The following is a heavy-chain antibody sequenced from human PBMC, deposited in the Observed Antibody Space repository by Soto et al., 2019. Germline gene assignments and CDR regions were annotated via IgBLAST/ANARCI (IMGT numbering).Heavy chain of an antibody. J-gene: IGHJ5*02. D-gene: IGHD3-10*01. CDR2: IIPIFGTA. CDR1: GGTFSSYA. V-gene: IGHV1-69*13. CDR3: ARDPGGNYYGSGSYPPAAYNWFDP. Sequence: GASVKVSCKASGGTFSSYAISCVRQAPGQGLEWMGGIIPIFGTANYAQKFQGRVTITADESTSTAYMELSSLRSEDTAVYYCARDPGGNYYGSGSYPPAAYNWFDPWGQGTLVTVSS.